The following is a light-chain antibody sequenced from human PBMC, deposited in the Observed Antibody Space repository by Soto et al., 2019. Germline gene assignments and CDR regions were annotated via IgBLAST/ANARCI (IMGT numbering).Light chain of an antibody. J-gene: IGKJ1*01. V-gene: IGKV3-15*01. Sequence: DIVMTQSPATLSVSLGDRATLSCRASQSVSSNLAWYQLKPGQAPRLLLYGASTRATGIPARFGGSGSGTEFTLTISSLQSEDFAVYYCQQYNDWPTFGQGTKVDIK. CDR2: GAS. CDR3: QQYNDWPT. CDR1: QSVSSN.